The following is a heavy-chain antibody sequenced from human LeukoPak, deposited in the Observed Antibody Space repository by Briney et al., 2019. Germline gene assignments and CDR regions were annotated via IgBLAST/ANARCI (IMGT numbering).Heavy chain of an antibody. Sequence: RGASVKVSCTASGGTFSSYAISWVRQAPGQGLEWMGGIIPIFGTANYAQKFQGRVTITADESTSTAYMELSSLRSEDTAVYYCARGDCSGGSCPFIWGQGTLVTVSS. CDR2: IIPIFGTA. CDR3: ARGDCSGGSCPFI. CDR1: GGTFSSYA. D-gene: IGHD2-15*01. J-gene: IGHJ4*02. V-gene: IGHV1-69*13.